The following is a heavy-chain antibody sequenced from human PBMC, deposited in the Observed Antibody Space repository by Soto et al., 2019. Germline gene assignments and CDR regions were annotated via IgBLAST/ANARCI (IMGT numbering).Heavy chain of an antibody. V-gene: IGHV3-21*01. D-gene: IGHD3-22*01. CDR2: ISSSSSYI. CDR3: VTDYYDSSCQLIHLDY. Sequence: EVQLVESGGGLVKPGGSLRLSCAASGFTFSSYSMNWVRQAPGKGLEWVSSISSSSSYIYYADSVKGRFTISRDNAKNSLYLQMNRLRAEDTAVYYCVTDYYDSSCQLIHLDYWGQGTLVTVSS. J-gene: IGHJ4*02. CDR1: GFTFSSYS.